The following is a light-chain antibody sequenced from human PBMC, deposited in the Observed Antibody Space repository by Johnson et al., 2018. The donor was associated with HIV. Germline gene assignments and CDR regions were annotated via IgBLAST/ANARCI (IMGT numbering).Light chain of an antibody. CDR2: EDT. CDR3: ETWDNSLNVGHV. CDR1: SSNIGDNY. V-gene: IGLV1-51*02. Sequence: QSVLTQPPSVSAAPGQKVSISCSGSSSNIGDNYVSWYQQVPGTAPKLLIYEDTKRPSGIPDRFSGSKSGTSATLAITGLQTWDAADYYCETWDNSLNVGHVFGTGTKGIVL. J-gene: IGLJ1*01.